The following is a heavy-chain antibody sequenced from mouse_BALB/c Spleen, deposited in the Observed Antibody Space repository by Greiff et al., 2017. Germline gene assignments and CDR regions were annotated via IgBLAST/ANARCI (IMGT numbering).Heavy chain of an antibody. CDR2: INPSSGYT. V-gene: IGHV1-4*01. CDR3: ARTGVRGFDY. Sequence: VQRVESGAELARPGASVKMSCTASGYTFTSYTMHWVKQRPGQGLEWIGYINPSSGYTNYNQKFTDKATLTADKSSSTAYMQLSSLTSEDSAVYYCARTGVRGFDYWGQGTTLTVSS. D-gene: IGHD2-14*01. CDR1: GYTFTSYT. J-gene: IGHJ2*01.